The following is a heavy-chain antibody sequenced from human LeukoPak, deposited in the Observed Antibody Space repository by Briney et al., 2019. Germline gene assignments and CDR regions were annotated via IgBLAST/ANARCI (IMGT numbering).Heavy chain of an antibody. CDR1: GGSISGYY. CDR3: ARDGDFDY. V-gene: IGHV4-59*01. D-gene: IGHD3-16*01. J-gene: IGHJ4*01. Sequence: SETLSLTCTVSGGSISGYYWSWIRQPPGKGLEWIGYIYSSGSTNYNPSLKSRVTISVDTSKNQFSLKLSSVTAADTAVYFCARDGDFDYWGHGTLVTVSP. CDR2: IYSSGST.